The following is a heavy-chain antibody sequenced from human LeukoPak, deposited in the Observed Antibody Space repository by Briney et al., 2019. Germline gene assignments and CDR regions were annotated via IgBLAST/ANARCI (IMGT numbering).Heavy chain of an antibody. D-gene: IGHD1-1*01. CDR1: GFTFISFE. CDR2: ISDSGSTI. CDR3: ARGYSSGSHFDS. J-gene: IGHJ4*02. Sequence: GSLRLSFAASGFTFISFEMNWVRQAPGKGLEWVSYISDSGSTIYYADSVEGRFTISRDNAKNSLYLQMNSLRAEDTAVYFCARGYSSGSHFDSWGQGTLVTVSS. V-gene: IGHV3-48*03.